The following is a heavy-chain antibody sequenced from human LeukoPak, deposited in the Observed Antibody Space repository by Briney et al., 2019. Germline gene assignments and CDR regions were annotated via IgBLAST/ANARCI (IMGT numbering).Heavy chain of an antibody. V-gene: IGHV3-66*01. Sequence: GGSLRLSCAASGFTVSSNYMSWVRQAPGKGLEWVSVIYSGGSTYYADSVKGRFTISRDNSKNTLYLQMNTLRAEDTAVYYCAREGPQGGYFDYGGQGTLVTVSS. CDR3: AREGPQGGYFDY. J-gene: IGHJ4*02. CDR2: IYSGGST. D-gene: IGHD2-15*01. CDR1: GFTVSSNY.